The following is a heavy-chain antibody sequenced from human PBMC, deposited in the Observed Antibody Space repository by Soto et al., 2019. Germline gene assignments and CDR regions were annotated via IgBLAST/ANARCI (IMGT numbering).Heavy chain of an antibody. J-gene: IGHJ4*02. CDR2: IYHSGST. Sequence: SETLSLTCAVSGGSISSGGYSWSWIRQPPGKGLEWIGYIYHSGSTYYNPSLKSRVTISVDRSKNTLYLQMNSLRAEDTAVYYCAKRSSSSTFDYWGQGTLVTVSS. CDR1: GGSISSGGYS. V-gene: IGHV4-30-2*01. CDR3: AKRSSSSTFDY. D-gene: IGHD6-6*01.